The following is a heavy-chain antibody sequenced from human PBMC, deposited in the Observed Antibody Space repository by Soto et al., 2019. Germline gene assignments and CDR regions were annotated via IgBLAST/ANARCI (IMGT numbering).Heavy chain of an antibody. CDR2: IYYSGST. J-gene: IGHJ1*01. D-gene: IGHD6-13*01. CDR1: GGSISSGDYY. CDR3: ASLAAAEVWAEYFQH. Sequence: QVQLQESGPGLVKPSQTLSLTCTVSGGSISSGDYYWSWIRQPPGKGLEWIGYIYYSGSTYYNPSLKSRVTISVDTSKNQFSLKLSSVTAADTAVYYCASLAAAEVWAEYFQHWGQGTLVTVSS. V-gene: IGHV4-30-4*01.